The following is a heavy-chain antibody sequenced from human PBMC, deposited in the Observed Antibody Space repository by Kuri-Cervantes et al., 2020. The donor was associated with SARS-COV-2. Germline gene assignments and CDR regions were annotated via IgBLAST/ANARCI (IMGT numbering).Heavy chain of an antibody. CDR3: ARGLYYYDSSGP. CDR2: IYHSGST. CDR1: GGSISSGGYS. J-gene: IGHJ5*02. V-gene: IGHV4-30-2*01. Sequence: SETLSLTCAVSGGSISSGGYSWSWIRQPPGKGLEWIGYIYHSGSTYYNPSLKSRVTISVDRSKNQFSLKLSSVTAADTAVYYCARGLYYYDSSGPWGQGNRVTVSS. D-gene: IGHD3-22*01.